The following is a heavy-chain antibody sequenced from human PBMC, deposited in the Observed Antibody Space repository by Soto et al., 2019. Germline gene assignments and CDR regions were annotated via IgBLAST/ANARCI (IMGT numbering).Heavy chain of an antibody. CDR2: IYYSGST. V-gene: IGHV4-59*01. J-gene: IGHJ4*02. D-gene: IGHD6-13*01. Sequence: SETLSLTCTDSGGSISSYYWSWIRQPPGKGLEWIGYIYYSGSTNYNPSLKSRVTISVDTSKNQFSLKLSSVTAADTAVYYCARSSLKQQLAVDYWGQGTLVTVSS. CDR3: ARSSLKQQLAVDY. CDR1: GGSISSYY.